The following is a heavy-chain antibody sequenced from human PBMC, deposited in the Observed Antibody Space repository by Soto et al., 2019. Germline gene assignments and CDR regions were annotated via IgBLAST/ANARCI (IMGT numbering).Heavy chain of an antibody. D-gene: IGHD1-26*01. V-gene: IGHV4-34*02. CDR1: GGSFSDYY. J-gene: IGHJ3*02. CDR2: INHSGST. Sequence: QVQLQQRGAGLLKPSETLSLTCAVLGGSFSDYYWTWIRQPPGKGLEWIGEINHSGSTSYNPSLKSRLILSVDTSTKEFSLNLSSVTAADTAAYHCVRGRAFMSRVAFDIWGQGTMVTVSS. CDR3: VRGRAFMSRVAFDI.